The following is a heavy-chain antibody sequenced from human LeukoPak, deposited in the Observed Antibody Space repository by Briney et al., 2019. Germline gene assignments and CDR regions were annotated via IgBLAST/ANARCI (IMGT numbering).Heavy chain of an antibody. Sequence: GASVKVSCKASGYTFISYGISWVRQAPGQGLEWMGGIIPIFATANYAQKFQGRVTITADKSTSTAYMELSSLKSEDTAVYYCARGGFHLGELSFVPGKFLDYWGQGTLLTVSS. D-gene: IGHD3-16*02. CDR2: IIPIFATA. CDR3: ARGGFHLGELSFVPGKFLDY. V-gene: IGHV1-69*06. CDR1: GYTFISYG. J-gene: IGHJ4*02.